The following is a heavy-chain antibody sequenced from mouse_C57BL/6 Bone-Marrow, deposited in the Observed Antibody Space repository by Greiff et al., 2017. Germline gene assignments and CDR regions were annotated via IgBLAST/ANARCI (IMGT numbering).Heavy chain of an antibody. V-gene: IGHV14-4*01. CDR1: GFNIKDDY. J-gene: IGHJ3*01. CDR3: TFYYDCPFAY. Sequence: VQLQQSGAELVRPGASVKLSCTASGFNIKDDYMHWVKQRPEQGLEWIGWIDPENGDTEYASKFQGKATITADTSSNTAYLQLSSLPSEDTAVYYCTFYYDCPFAYWGQGTLVTVSA. D-gene: IGHD2-4*01. CDR2: IDPENGDT.